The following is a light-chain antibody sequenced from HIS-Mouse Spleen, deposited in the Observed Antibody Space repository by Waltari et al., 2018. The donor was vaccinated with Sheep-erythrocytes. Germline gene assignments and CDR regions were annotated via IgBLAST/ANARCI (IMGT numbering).Light chain of an antibody. V-gene: IGLV2-11*01. CDR1: SSDVGGYNY. CDR3: CSYAGSYNHV. CDR2: DVS. Sequence: QSALTQPRSVSGSPGQSVTLSCTGTSSDVGGYNYVSWYHQHPVKAPKLMLYDVSKRPSGVPDRCSGCKSGDTASLTISGLQAEDEADYYCCSYAGSYNHVFATGTKVTVL. J-gene: IGLJ1*01.